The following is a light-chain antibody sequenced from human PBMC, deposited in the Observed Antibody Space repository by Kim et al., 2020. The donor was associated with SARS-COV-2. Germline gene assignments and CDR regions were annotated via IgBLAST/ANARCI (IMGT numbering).Light chain of an antibody. J-gene: IGLJ3*02. V-gene: IGLV7-46*01. CDR2: DIS. Sequence: PGGTVTLTGGSRTGAVTSGHYPYWLQQKPGQVPKTLIYDISNKHPWTPARFSGSLLGGTAALTLSGAQPEDEADYYCLLAYNDVRVFGGGTQLTVL. CDR1: TGAVTSGHY. CDR3: LLAYNDVRV.